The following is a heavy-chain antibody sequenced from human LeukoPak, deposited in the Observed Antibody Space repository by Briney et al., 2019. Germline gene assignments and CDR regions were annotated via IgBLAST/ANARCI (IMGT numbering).Heavy chain of an antibody. CDR1: GGTFSSYA. V-gene: IGHV1-69*13. CDR3: ARLFYCSGGSCYSGWFDP. J-gene: IGHJ5*02. Sequence: SVKVSCKASGGTFSSYAISWVRQAPGQGLEWMGGIIPIFGTANYAQKFQGRVTITADESTSTAYMELSSLRSEDTAVYYCARLFYCSGGSCYSGWFDPWGQGTLVTVSS. D-gene: IGHD2-15*01. CDR2: IIPIFGTA.